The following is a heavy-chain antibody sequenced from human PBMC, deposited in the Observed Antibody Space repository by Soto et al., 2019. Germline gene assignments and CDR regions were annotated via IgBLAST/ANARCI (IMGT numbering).Heavy chain of an antibody. CDR2: IYSGGST. V-gene: IGHV3-53*01. J-gene: IGHJ4*02. CDR3: ARRGGLSRFY. Sequence: GGSLRLSCVASGFNLSHPWMTWVRQAAGKGLEWVSVIYSGGSTYYADSVKGRFTISRDNSKNTLYLQMNSLRAEDTAVYYCARRGGLSRFYWGQGTLVTVSS. D-gene: IGHD2-2*01. CDR1: GFNLSHPW.